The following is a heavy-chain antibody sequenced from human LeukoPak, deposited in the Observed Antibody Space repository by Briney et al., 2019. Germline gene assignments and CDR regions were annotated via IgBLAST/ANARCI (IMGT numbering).Heavy chain of an antibody. CDR3: ASTSGTPGITATGFDY. Sequence: SVKVSCKASGGTFSSYAISWVRQAPGQGLEWMGGIIPIFGTANYAQKFQGRVTITADKSTSTAYMELSSLRSDDTAVYYCASTSGTPGITATGFDYWGQGTLVTVSS. D-gene: IGHD6-13*01. CDR2: IIPIFGTA. J-gene: IGHJ4*02. V-gene: IGHV1-69*06. CDR1: GGTFSSYA.